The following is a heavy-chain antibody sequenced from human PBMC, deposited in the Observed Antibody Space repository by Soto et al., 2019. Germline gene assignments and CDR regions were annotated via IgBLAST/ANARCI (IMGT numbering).Heavy chain of an antibody. CDR1: GYSFTSNW. J-gene: IGHJ3*02. V-gene: IGHV5-51*01. D-gene: IGHD2-15*01. CDR2: IYPGDSDT. Sequence: PGEYLKISCKGSGYSFTSNWIGWVRQMPGKGLEWMGIIYPGDSDTRYSPSFQGQVTISADKSISTAYLQWSSLKASDTAMYYSARLKDGSTPILLVAFDIWGQGTMVTVSS. CDR3: ARLKDGSTPILLVAFDI.